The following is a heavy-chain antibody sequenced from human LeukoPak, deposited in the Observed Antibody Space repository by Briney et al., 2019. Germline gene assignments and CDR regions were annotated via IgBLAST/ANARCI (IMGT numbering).Heavy chain of an antibody. V-gene: IGHV5-51*01. D-gene: IGHD1-26*01. J-gene: IGHJ4*02. CDR3: ARLHYSGSYYGGIDY. Sequence: GESLKISCKGSGYNFTNYWIGWVRQMPGKGLEWMGIIYPGDSDTRYSPSFQGHVRMSTDKSINTAYLQWSSLKASDTAMYYCARLHYSGSYYGGIDYWGQGTLVTVSS. CDR1: GYNFTNYW. CDR2: IYPGDSDT.